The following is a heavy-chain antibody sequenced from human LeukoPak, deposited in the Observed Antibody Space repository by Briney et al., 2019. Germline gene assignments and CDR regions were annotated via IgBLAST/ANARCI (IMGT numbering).Heavy chain of an antibody. V-gene: IGHV3-74*01. CDR3: ARYAAGIFY. D-gene: IGHD3-3*01. J-gene: IGHJ4*02. CDR1: GFTFSSSW. CDR2: VNGDGTGT. Sequence: GGSLRLSCAASGFTFSSSWMHWVRQAPGKGLIWVSRVNGDGTGTIYADSVKGRFTISRDNAKNTLYLQMNSLRAEDTAVYYCARYAAGIFYWGQGTLVTVSS.